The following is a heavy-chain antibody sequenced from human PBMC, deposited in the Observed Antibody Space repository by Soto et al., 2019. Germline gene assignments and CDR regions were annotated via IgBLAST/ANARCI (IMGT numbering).Heavy chain of an antibody. Sequence: NPSETLSLTCTVSGGSITGGSISSTTYYWGWMRQPPGKGLEWIASFFIGGNTYYNPSLKSRVTTSVDTSKNQFSLKLSSVTAADTAVYYCARGLVPAAILDPWGQGTLVTVSS. V-gene: IGHV4-39*01. J-gene: IGHJ5*02. CDR3: ARGLVPAAILDP. CDR2: FFIGGNT. D-gene: IGHD2-2*01. CDR1: GGSITGGSISSTTYY.